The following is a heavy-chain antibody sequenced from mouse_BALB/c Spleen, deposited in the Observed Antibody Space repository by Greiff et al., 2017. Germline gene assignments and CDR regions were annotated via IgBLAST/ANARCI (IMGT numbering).Heavy chain of an antibody. J-gene: IGHJ2*01. CDR3: ARPEEVMSFDY. CDR1: GFTFSSYG. V-gene: IGHV5-6*01. Sequence: VQLKESGGDLVKPGGSLKLSCAASGFTFSSYGMSWVRQTPDKRLEWVATISSGGSYTYYPDSVKGRFTISRDNAKNTLYLQMSSLKSEDTAMYYCARPEEVMSFDYWGQGTTLTVSS. D-gene: IGHD2-13*01. CDR2: ISSGGSYT.